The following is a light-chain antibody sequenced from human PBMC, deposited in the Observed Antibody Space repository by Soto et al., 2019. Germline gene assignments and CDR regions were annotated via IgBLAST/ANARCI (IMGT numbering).Light chain of an antibody. Sequence: DIQMTQSPSSLSASVGDRVTITCRASQSISSYLNWYQQKPGKAPKFLIYVASTLQSRVPSRFSGSGSGTDFTLAITRLQPEDFATYYCQQCYRSPYTFGQGTKLEIK. V-gene: IGKV1-39*01. CDR2: VAS. CDR3: QQCYRSPYT. J-gene: IGKJ2*01. CDR1: QSISSY.